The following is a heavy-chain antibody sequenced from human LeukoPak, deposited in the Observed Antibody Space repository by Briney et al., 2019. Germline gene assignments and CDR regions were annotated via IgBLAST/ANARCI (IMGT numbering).Heavy chain of an antibody. Sequence: ASVNVSCKASVYTFTGYYMHWVRQAPGQGLEWMGWINPNSGGTNYAQKFQGRVTMTRDTSISTAYMELSRLRSDDTAVYYCARVVGGWVTKVHFHYWGQGTLVTVSS. J-gene: IGHJ4*02. V-gene: IGHV1-2*02. CDR2: INPNSGGT. CDR3: ARVVGGWVTKVHFHY. CDR1: VYTFTGYY. D-gene: IGHD4-17*01.